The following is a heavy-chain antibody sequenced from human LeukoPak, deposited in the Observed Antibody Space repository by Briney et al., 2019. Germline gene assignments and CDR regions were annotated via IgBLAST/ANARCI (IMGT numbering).Heavy chain of an antibody. D-gene: IGHD2-2*01. CDR1: GGSISSDGYY. J-gene: IGHJ1*01. Sequence: SETLSLTCTVSGGSISSDGYYWSWIRQPAGKGLEWIGRIYNSGTTNYNPSLKSRVTISVDTSKNQFSLKLSSVTAADTAVYYCARGPVPNVPPIPAAIVRYFQHWGQGTLVTVSS. CDR3: ARGPVPNVPPIPAAIVRYFQH. CDR2: IYNSGTT. V-gene: IGHV4-61*02.